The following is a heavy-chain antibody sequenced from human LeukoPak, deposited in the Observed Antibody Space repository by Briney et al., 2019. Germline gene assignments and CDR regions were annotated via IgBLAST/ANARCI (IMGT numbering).Heavy chain of an antibody. Sequence: SEILSLTCTVSGGSISSYYWSWIRQPAGKGLEWIGRIYTSGSTNYNPSLKSRVTMSVDTSKNQFPLKLSSVTAADTAVYYCARDTKWLLGYYYYGMDVWGQGTTVTVSS. D-gene: IGHD3-22*01. J-gene: IGHJ6*02. CDR2: IYTSGST. V-gene: IGHV4-4*07. CDR1: GGSISSYY. CDR3: ARDTKWLLGYYYYGMDV.